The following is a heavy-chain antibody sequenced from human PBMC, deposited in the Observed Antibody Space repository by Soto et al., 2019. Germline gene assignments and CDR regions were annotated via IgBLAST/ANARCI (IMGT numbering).Heavy chain of an antibody. CDR1: GGTFSSYA. Sequence: GASVKVSCKASGGTFSSYAISWVRQAPGQGLEWMGGIIPIFGTASYAQKFQGRVTITADESTSTAYMELSSLRSEDTAVYYCARQYYYDSSGYPYFDYWGQGTLVTVSS. CDR3: ARQYYYDSSGYPYFDY. D-gene: IGHD3-22*01. V-gene: IGHV1-69*13. J-gene: IGHJ4*02. CDR2: IIPIFGTA.